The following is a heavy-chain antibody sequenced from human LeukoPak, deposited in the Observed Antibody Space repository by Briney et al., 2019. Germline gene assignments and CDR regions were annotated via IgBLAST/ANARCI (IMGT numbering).Heavy chain of an antibody. CDR3: ARMYGGNSKGDY. V-gene: IGHV4-39*01. D-gene: IGHD4-23*01. Sequence: PSETLSLTCTVSGGSISSSSYYWGWIRQPPGKGLKWIGSIYYSGSTYYNPSLKSRVTISVDTSKNQFSLKLSSVTAADTAVYYCARMYGGNSKGDYWGQGTLVTVSS. CDR2: IYYSGST. J-gene: IGHJ4*02. CDR1: GGSISSSSYY.